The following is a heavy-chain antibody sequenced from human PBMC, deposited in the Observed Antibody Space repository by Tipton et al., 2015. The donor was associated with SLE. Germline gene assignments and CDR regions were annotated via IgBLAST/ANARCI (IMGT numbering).Heavy chain of an antibody. CDR3: ARGYTPDGFEL. Sequence: TLSLTCTVSGGSISTFYWTWIRQPPGKGLEWIGHIFYSDNTNYNPSLKSRVTISVDTSKNQFSLELNSVTAADTAVYYCARGYTPDGFELWGPGTMVTVSS. V-gene: IGHV4-59*01. CDR2: IFYSDNT. CDR1: GGSISTFY. D-gene: IGHD5-18*01. J-gene: IGHJ3*01.